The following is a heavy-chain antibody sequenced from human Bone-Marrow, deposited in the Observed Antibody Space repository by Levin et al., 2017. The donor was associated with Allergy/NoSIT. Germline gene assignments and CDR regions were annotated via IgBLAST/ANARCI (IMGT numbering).Heavy chain of an antibody. D-gene: IGHD3/OR15-3a*01. CDR3: VRGGLDYYFDH. Sequence: PGGSLRLSCAASGFFFSGYAMSWVRQTPGKGLEWVSAITDSGATTYYADSVKGRFTMSRDNSKNTVYLQMTSLRGDDTAIYFCVRGGLDYYFDHWGQGTLVTVSS. J-gene: IGHJ4*02. CDR2: ITDSGATT. CDR1: GFFFSGYA. V-gene: IGHV3-23*01.